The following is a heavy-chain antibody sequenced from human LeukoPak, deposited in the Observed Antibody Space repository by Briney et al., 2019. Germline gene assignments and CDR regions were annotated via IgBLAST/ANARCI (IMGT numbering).Heavy chain of an antibody. V-gene: IGHV3-7*01. CDR1: GFTFSSYW. D-gene: IGHD4-17*01. Sequence: GGSLRLSCEASGFTFSSYWMSWVRQAPGKGLEWVANIKEDGSEKYYVDSVRGRFTISRDNAKNSLYLQMNSLSAEDTAVYYCAGLGDYGSPFDYWGQGTLVTVSS. CDR3: AGLGDYGSPFDY. CDR2: IKEDGSEK. J-gene: IGHJ4*02.